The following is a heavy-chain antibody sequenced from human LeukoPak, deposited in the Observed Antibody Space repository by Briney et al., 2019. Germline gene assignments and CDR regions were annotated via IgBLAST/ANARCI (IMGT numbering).Heavy chain of an antibody. J-gene: IGHJ4*02. Sequence: ETLSLTCAVYGGSFSGYYWNWVRQAPGKGLEWVSSISSSSSYIYYADSVKGRFTISRDNAKNSLYLQMNSLRAEDTAVYYCARAGTTIHLFDYWGQGTLVTVSS. CDR3: ARAGTTIHLFDY. V-gene: IGHV3-21*01. CDR2: ISSSSSYI. D-gene: IGHD1-1*01. CDR1: GGSFSGYY.